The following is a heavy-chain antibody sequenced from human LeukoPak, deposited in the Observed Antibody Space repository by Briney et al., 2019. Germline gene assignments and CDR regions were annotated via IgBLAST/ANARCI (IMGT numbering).Heavy chain of an antibody. D-gene: IGHD6-19*01. Sequence: GGSLRLSCAVSGFTFSSYAMSWVGEAPGEGLEWVSAMSGSGDNSYYADSVKGRFTISRDNSKNTLYLQMISLRAEDTALYYCAKAGGGWSPFDYWGQGTLVTVSS. CDR3: AKAGGGWSPFDY. V-gene: IGHV3-23*01. CDR2: MSGSGDNS. CDR1: GFTFSSYA. J-gene: IGHJ4*02.